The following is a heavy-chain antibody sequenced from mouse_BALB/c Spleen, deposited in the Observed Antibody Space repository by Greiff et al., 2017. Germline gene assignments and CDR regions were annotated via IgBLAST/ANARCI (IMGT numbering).Heavy chain of an antibody. CDR3: ARAYYGNYRAMDY. CDR1: GFAFSSYD. J-gene: IGHJ4*01. CDR2: ISSGGGST. V-gene: IGHV5-12-1*01. D-gene: IGHD2-10*01. Sequence: VKLVESGGGLVKPGGSLKLSCAASGFAFSSYDMSWVRQTPEKRLEWVAYISSGGGSTYYPDTVKGRFTISRDNAKNTLYLQMSSLKSEDTAMYYCARAYYGNYRAMDYWGQGTSVTVSS.